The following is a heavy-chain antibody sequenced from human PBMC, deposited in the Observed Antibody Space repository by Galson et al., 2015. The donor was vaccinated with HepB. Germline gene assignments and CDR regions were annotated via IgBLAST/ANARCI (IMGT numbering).Heavy chain of an antibody. V-gene: IGHV3-11*01. CDR3: ARGITMIGMDFFDP. CDR1: GLTFSDYY. Sequence: SLRLSCAASGLTFSDYYMSWIRQAPGKGLEWISYISSSASTIYYADSVKGRFTISRDNGKSSLYLQMNSLRAEDTAVYYCARGITMIGMDFFDPWSQGALVTVSS. D-gene: IGHD3-22*01. J-gene: IGHJ5*02. CDR2: ISSSASTI.